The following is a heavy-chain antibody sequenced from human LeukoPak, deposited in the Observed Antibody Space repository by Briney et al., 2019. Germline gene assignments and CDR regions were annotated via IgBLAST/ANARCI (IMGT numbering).Heavy chain of an antibody. CDR1: GGSISSSSYY. Sequence: PSETLSLTCTVSGGSISSSSYYWSWIRQPPGKGLEWIGEINHSGSTNYNPSLKSRVTISVDTSKNQFSLKLSSVTAADTAVYYCARRSGSYRQGVDYWGQGTLVTVSS. V-gene: IGHV4-39*07. CDR3: ARRSGSYRQGVDY. J-gene: IGHJ4*02. D-gene: IGHD1-26*01. CDR2: INHSGST.